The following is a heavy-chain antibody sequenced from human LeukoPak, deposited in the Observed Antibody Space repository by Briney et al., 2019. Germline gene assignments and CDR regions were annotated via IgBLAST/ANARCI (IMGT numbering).Heavy chain of an antibody. CDR3: AREVSTLFDY. D-gene: IGHD5/OR15-5a*01. CDR1: GYTFTSYY. V-gene: IGHV1-8*02. J-gene: IGHJ4*02. CDR2: MNPNSGNT. Sequence: ASVKVSCKASGYTFTSYYMHWVRQAPGQGLEWMGWMNPNSGNTGYAQKFQGRVTMTRNTSISTAYMELSSLRSEDTAVYYCAREVSTLFDYWGQGTLVTVSS.